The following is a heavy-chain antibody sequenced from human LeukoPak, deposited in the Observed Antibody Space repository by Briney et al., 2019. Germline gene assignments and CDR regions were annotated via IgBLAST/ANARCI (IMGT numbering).Heavy chain of an antibody. CDR1: GYTFTSYA. Sequence: ASVKVSCKASGYTFTSYAMNWVRQAPGQGLEWMGWINTNTGNPTYAQGFTGRFVFSLDTSVSTAYLQISSLKAEDTAVYYCARHLTSIHDLGGVIADFDYWGQGTLVTVSS. CDR3: ARHLTSIHDLGGVIADFDY. CDR2: INTNTGNP. J-gene: IGHJ4*02. V-gene: IGHV7-4-1*02. D-gene: IGHD3-16*02.